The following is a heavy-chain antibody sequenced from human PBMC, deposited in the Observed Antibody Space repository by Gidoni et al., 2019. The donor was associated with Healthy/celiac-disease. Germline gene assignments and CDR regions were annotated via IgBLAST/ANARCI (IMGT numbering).Heavy chain of an antibody. CDR3: ARDVRALSAYCGGDCQGDAFDI. CDR1: GYTFTSYG. J-gene: IGHJ3*02. D-gene: IGHD2-21*02. V-gene: IGHV1-18*01. CDR2: ISAYNGNT. Sequence: QVQLVQSGAEVKKPGASVKVSCKASGYTFTSYGISWVRQAPGQGLEWMGWISAYNGNTNYAQKLQGRVTMTTDTSTSTAYMELRSLRSDDTAVYYCARDVRALSAYCGGDCQGDAFDIWGQGTMVTVSS.